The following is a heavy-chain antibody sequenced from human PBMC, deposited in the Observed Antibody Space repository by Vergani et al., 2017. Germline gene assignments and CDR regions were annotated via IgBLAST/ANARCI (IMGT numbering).Heavy chain of an antibody. CDR1: GGTFSSYA. D-gene: IGHD3-10*01. Sequence: QVQLVQSGAEVKKPGSSVKVSCKASGGTFSSYAISWVRQAPGQGLEWMGGIIPIFGTANYAQKFQGRVTITADESTSTAYMELSSLRSDDTAVYYCARGGLYYYGSGSGRIDYWGQGTLVTVSS. J-gene: IGHJ4*02. CDR2: IIPIFGTA. CDR3: ARGGLYYYGSGSGRIDY. V-gene: IGHV1-69*12.